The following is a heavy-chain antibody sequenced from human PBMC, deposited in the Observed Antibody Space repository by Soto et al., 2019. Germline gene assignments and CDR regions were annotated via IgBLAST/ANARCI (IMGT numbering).Heavy chain of an antibody. Sequence: QIHLEQSEPEVKKPGASVKVSCKAFGYTFTSYGISWVRLAPGQGLEWMGWINIYGGGTNYAQKYQDRVTMTRDTSTNTVYLEMRSLTSDDTAIYYCARALYYYDNSGLAFWGQGTLVTVSS. CDR2: INIYGGGT. CDR3: ARALYYYDNSGLAF. D-gene: IGHD3-22*01. J-gene: IGHJ4*02. V-gene: IGHV1-18*01. CDR1: GYTFTSYG.